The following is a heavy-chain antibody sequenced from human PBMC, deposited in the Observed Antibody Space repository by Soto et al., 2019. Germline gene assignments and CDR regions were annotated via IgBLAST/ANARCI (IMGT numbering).Heavy chain of an antibody. J-gene: IGHJ4*02. CDR1: GGSITRGGYY. D-gene: IGHD5-12*01. V-gene: IGHV4-31*03. CDR3: ARVDSGGYAYFDY. CDR2: IYYSGST. Sequence: QVQLQESGPRLVKPSQTLSLTCTVSGGSITRGGYYWTWIRQHPGKGLEWIGYIYYSGSTYYNPSLTIRLTMSVDTSKNQFSLKLSSVTVAATAVYYCARVDSGGYAYFDYWGQGTLVTVSS.